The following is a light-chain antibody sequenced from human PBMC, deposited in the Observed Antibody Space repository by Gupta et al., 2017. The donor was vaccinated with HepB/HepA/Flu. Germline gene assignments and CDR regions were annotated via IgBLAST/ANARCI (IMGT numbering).Light chain of an antibody. CDR2: VAS. CDR1: QKITSGH. J-gene: IGKJ1*01. CDR3: LTIYV. V-gene: IGKV3-20*01. Sequence: EVVMTQSPDTLSLSPGERVTLSCRATQKITSGHLPWHQYKPGQAPRLLIYVASSRGTGIPDNFSGSASGTDFTRTSRRMEPEDLRRPRSLTIYVFGRGTKVDIK.